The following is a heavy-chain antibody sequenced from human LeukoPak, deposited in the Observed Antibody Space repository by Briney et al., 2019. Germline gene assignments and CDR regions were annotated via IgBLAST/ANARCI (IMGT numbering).Heavy chain of an antibody. CDR2: INHSGST. V-gene: IGHV4-34*01. D-gene: IGHD6-19*01. J-gene: IGHJ2*01. CDR3: ARVPGEQWLAGYWYFDL. CDR1: GGSFSGYY. Sequence: ASETLSLTCAVYGGSFSGYYWSWIRQPPGKGLEWIGEINHSGSTNYNPSLKSRVTISVDTSKNQFSLKLSSVTAADTAVYYCARVPGEQWLAGYWYFDLWGRGTLVTVSS.